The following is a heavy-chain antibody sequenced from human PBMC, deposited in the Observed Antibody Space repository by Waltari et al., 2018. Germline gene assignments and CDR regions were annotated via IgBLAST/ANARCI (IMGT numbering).Heavy chain of an antibody. J-gene: IGHJ4*02. CDR2: INPNSGGT. CDR3: ARDLGGIAAAGTCPY. V-gene: IGHV1-2*06. D-gene: IGHD6-13*01. CDR1: GYPFTGYY. Sequence: QVQLVQSGAEVKKPGASVKVSCKASGYPFTGYYMHWWPQAPGQGREWMGRINPNSGGTNYAQKFQGRVTMTRDTSISTAYMELSRLRSDDTAVYYCARDLGGIAAAGTCPYWGQGTLVTVSS.